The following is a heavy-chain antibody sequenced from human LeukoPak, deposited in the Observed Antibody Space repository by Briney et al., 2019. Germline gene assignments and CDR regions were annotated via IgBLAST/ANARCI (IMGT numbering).Heavy chain of an antibody. CDR3: ARVVDDSSGYRGDY. Sequence: GGSLRLSCAASGFTFTSYSMNWVRQAPGKGLEWVSYISSSSSTIYYADSVKGRFTISRDNAKNSLYLQMNSLRAEDTAVYYCARVVDDSSGYRGDYWGQGTLVTVSS. CDR1: GFTFTSYS. D-gene: IGHD3-22*01. V-gene: IGHV3-48*01. CDR2: ISSSSSTI. J-gene: IGHJ4*02.